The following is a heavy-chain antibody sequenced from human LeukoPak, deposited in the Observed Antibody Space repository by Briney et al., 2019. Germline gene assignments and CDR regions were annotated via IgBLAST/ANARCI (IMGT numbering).Heavy chain of an antibody. Sequence: ASVTVSCKASGYTFISYYMHWVRQAPGQGLEWMGIINPSGGDTTYAQRFQGRVTMTRDTSTSTVYMELSSLRSEDTAVYYCARTVAYSGSYYFDYWGQGTLVTVSS. V-gene: IGHV1-46*01. D-gene: IGHD1-26*01. J-gene: IGHJ4*02. CDR1: GYTFISYY. CDR2: INPSGGDT. CDR3: ARTVAYSGSYYFDY.